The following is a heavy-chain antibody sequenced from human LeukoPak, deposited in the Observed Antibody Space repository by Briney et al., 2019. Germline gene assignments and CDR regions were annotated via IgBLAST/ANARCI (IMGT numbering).Heavy chain of an antibody. D-gene: IGHD6-13*01. CDR3: ARGRAPNLWGIYYYYMDV. V-gene: IGHV4-61*09. CDR2: IYTSGST. Sequence: SQTLSLTCTVSGGSISSGSYYWSWIRQPAGKGLEWIGHIYTSGSTNYNPSLKSRVTMSVDTSKNQFSLKLSSVTAADTPVYYCARGRAPNLWGIYYYYMDVWGKGTTVTISS. J-gene: IGHJ6*03. CDR1: GGSISSGSYY.